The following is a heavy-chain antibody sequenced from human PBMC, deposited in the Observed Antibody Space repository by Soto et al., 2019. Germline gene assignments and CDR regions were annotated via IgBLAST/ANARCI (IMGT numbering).Heavy chain of an antibody. D-gene: IGHD2-8*02. CDR2: IFYRGNT. V-gene: IGHV4-59*08. J-gene: IGHJ3*01. CDR1: GGSLSGYY. CDR3: ARHVGTPWYWAFDL. Sequence: PSETLSLTCTVSGGSLSGYYWSWIRQSPGKGLEWIACIFYRGNTYHNPALQGRVPISVDPSKHQFSLRLSSVTAEDTAVYYCARHVGTPWYWAFDLWGQGTMVTVSS.